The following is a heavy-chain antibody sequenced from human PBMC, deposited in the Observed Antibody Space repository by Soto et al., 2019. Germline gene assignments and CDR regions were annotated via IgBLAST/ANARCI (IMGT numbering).Heavy chain of an antibody. CDR1: GFPFDRYA. Sequence: VGSLRLSCAASGFPFDRYAIHWVRQAPGKGLEWVAAIWYDGSYTYYGESVKGRFLISRDNSKNTVFLEMNSLRAEDAAVYFCAKGRIAVAAGAFDSWGPGTRVTVS. CDR3: AKGRIAVAAGAFDS. J-gene: IGHJ3*01. D-gene: IGHD6-19*01. V-gene: IGHV3-33*03. CDR2: IWYDGSYT.